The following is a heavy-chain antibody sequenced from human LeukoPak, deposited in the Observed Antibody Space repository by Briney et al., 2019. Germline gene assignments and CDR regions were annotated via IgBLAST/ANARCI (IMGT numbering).Heavy chain of an antibody. CDR1: GGTFSSYA. Sequence: ASVKVSCKASGGTFSSYAISWVRQAPGQGLEWMGGIIPIFGTANYAQKFQGRVTITTDEFTSTAYMELSSLRSEDTAVYYCARGLTVNAGNFDYWGQGTLVTVSS. J-gene: IGHJ4*02. CDR2: IIPIFGTA. D-gene: IGHD4-11*01. V-gene: IGHV1-69*05. CDR3: ARGLTVNAGNFDY.